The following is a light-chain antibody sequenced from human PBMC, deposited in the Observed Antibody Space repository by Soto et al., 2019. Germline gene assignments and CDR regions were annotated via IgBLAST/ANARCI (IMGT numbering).Light chain of an antibody. V-gene: IGKV3-20*01. CDR2: GAS. CDR3: QQYGSSLGVT. J-gene: IGKJ4*01. Sequence: EIVLTQSPGTLSLSPGERATLSCRASQSVSSSYLAWYQQKPGQAPRLXLYGASSRATGIPDRFSGSGSGTDLTLTISRLETEDFAVYYCQQYGSSLGVTFGGGTKVDIK. CDR1: QSVSSSY.